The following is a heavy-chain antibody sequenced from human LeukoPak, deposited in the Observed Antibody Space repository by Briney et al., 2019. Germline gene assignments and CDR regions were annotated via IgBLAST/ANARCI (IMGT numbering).Heavy chain of an antibody. Sequence: GGSLRLSCAAFGPTFSAHHTDCVSHPAGEGLEWVGRSRRKRPNYGPEYASSVKGRFTLTRNYSSNTLFLQMKSLKTENTAMYYGVGVEPPGNNAFDVWGQGTMVTTSS. J-gene: IGHJ3*01. CDR2: SRRKRPNYGP. CDR3: VGVEPPGNNAFDV. CDR1: GPTFSAHH. V-gene: IGHV3-72*01.